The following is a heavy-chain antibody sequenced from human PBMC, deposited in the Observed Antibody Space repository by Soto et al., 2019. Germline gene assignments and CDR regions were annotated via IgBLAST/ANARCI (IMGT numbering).Heavy chain of an antibody. Sequence: PWGSLRLSCPASAFTFCTYWMHWFRQAPGTGLLWVSRINGDGTDTTSADSVQCRFTISSGNAQYTVYLQMNGLRAEATSVYYCAREGGRGSGRYYLDYWGQETLVAVSS. V-gene: IGHV3-74*03. J-gene: IGHJ4*02. CDR2: INGDGTDT. D-gene: IGHD3-16*02. CDR1: AFTFCTYW. CDR3: AREGGRGSGRYYLDY.